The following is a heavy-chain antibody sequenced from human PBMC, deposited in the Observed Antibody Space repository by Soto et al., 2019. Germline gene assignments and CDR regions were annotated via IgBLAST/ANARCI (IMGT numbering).Heavy chain of an antibody. Sequence: SVKVSCKASGGTFSSYAIRWVRQDPGQGPEWMGGIIPIFGTANYAQKFQGRVTITADESTSTAHMDLSNLRTEDTAVYYCARDGDGAAFDIWGQGTMVTVSS. D-gene: IGHD7-27*01. CDR1: GGTFSSYA. V-gene: IGHV1-69*13. CDR3: ARDGDGAAFDI. J-gene: IGHJ3*02. CDR2: IIPIFGTA.